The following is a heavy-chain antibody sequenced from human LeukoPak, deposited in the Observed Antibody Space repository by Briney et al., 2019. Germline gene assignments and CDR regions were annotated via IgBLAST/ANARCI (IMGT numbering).Heavy chain of an antibody. J-gene: IGHJ4*02. V-gene: IGHV1-69*13. CDR3: ARESPYSSSSEGFDY. CDR1: GGTFSSYA. D-gene: IGHD6-6*01. CDR2: IIPIFGTA. Sequence: GASVKVSCKASGGTFSSYAISWVRQAPGQGLEWMGGIIPIFGTANYAQKFQGRVTITADESTSTAYMELSSLRSEDTAVYYCARESPYSSSSEGFDYWGQGTLVTVSS.